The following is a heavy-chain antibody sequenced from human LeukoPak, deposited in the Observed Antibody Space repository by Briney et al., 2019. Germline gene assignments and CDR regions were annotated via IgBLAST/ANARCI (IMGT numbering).Heavy chain of an antibody. D-gene: IGHD3-22*01. CDR3: ARHWAYDLINVRPGDY. CDR1: GDSISSSTYY. J-gene: IGHJ4*02. CDR2: IYYSGST. Sequence: PSETLSLTCTVSGDSISSSTYYWDWIRQPPGKGLEWIGSIYYSGSTHYNSSLKSRVTVSVDTSKNQFSLELSSVTAADTAVYYCARHWAYDLINVRPGDYWGQGTLVTVSS. V-gene: IGHV4-39*01.